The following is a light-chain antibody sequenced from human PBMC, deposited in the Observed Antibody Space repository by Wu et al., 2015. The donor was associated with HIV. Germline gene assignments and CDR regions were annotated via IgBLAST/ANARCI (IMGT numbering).Light chain of an antibody. CDR1: QDITNY. CDR2: AAS. Sequence: DIQMTQSPSSLSASVGDRVTITCRASQDITNYLAWYQQKPGKVPKLLIFAASTLQSGVPSRFSGSGSGTDFTLTISGLQPEDVATYYCQKYNTAPWTFGQGTKVEMK. J-gene: IGKJ1*01. CDR3: QKYNTAPWT. V-gene: IGKV1-27*01.